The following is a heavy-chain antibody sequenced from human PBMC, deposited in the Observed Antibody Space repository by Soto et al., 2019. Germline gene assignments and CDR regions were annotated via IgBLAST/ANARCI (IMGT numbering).Heavy chain of an antibody. Sequence: QVQLQESGPGLVKPSETLSLTCTVSGGSINSYCWSWIRQPPGKGLEWIAYIFDSGNANYNPSLNSRATISVDSSKNQCSLKLTPVPAAGTAVYYCARHRRTTVAKFYFDNWGQGAVVTVPS. D-gene: IGHD5-12*01. V-gene: IGHV4-59*08. J-gene: IGHJ4*02. CDR3: ARHRRTTVAKFYFDN. CDR1: GGSINSYC. CDR2: IFDSGNA.